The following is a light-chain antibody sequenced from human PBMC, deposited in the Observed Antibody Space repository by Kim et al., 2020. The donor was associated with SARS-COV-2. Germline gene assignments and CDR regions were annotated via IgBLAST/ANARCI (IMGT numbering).Light chain of an antibody. J-gene: IGLJ1*01. CDR1: SSDVGGHNY. CDR3: SSYTNTNGYV. V-gene: IGLV2-14*03. Sequence: VLTQPASVSGSPGQSITISCTGSSSDVGGHNYVSWYQQYSGKVPKLIIFDVSDRPSGVSSRFSGSKSGNTASLTISSLQVEDEADYYCSSYTNTNGYVFGTGTKVTVL. CDR2: DVS.